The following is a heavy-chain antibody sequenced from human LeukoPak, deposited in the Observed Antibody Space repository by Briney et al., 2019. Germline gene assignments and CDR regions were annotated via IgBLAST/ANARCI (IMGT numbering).Heavy chain of an antibody. V-gene: IGHV3-33*01. CDR3: ARDRNYGDYEFDY. CDR1: GFTFSSYG. Sequence: PGGSLRLSCAASGFTFSSYGMHWVRQAPGKGLEWVAVIWYDGSNKYYADSVKGRFTISRDNSKNTLYLQMNSLRAEDTAVYYCARDRNYGDYEFDYWGQGTLVTVSS. J-gene: IGHJ4*02. D-gene: IGHD4-17*01. CDR2: IWYDGSNK.